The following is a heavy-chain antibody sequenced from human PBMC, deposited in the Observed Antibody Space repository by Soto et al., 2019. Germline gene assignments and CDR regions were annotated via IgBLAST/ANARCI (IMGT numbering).Heavy chain of an antibody. Sequence: EVQLVESGGGLVQPGGSLRLSCAASGFTFSDHYMDWVLQAPGKGLEWVGRSRNKANSYTTEYAASVRGRFTISRDDSKISLYLQMNSLKTEDTAVYYCARDLGSWGQGTLVTVSS. CDR3: ARDLGS. CDR2: SRNKANSYTT. J-gene: IGHJ5*02. V-gene: IGHV3-72*01. CDR1: GFTFSDHY.